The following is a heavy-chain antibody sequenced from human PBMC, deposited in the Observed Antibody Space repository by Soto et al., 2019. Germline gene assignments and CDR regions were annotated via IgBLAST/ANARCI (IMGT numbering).Heavy chain of an antibody. V-gene: IGHV3-30*03. CDR1: GFTFSSYD. Sequence: QVQLVESGGGVVQPGRSLRLSCAASGFTFSSYDMHWVRQAPGKGLEWVAVISYDGSNKYYADSVKGRFTISRDNSKNTLYLQMNSLRAEDTAXXXXAXEXXXXDHFDYWGQGTLVTVSS. CDR3: AXEXXXXDHFDY. J-gene: IGHJ4*02. CDR2: ISYDGSNK.